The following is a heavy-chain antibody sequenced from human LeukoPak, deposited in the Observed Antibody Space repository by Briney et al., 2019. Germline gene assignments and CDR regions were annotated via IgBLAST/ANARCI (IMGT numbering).Heavy chain of an antibody. D-gene: IGHD5-24*01. CDR3: AKLLGTATTYDS. V-gene: IGHV3-7*01. CDR2: INPDGSQK. CDR1: GFTFSGNW. Sequence: PGGSLTLSCEASGFTFSGNWMSWVRQAPGKGLKWVASINPDGSQKLYVDSVKGRFTISRDNTKGSLYLQMNSLGAEDTAMYYCAKLLGTATTYDSWGQGTRVTVSS. J-gene: IGHJ4*02.